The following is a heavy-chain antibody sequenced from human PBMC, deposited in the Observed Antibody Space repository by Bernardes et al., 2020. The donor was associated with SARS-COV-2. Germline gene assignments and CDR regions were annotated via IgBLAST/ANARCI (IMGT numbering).Heavy chain of an antibody. CDR2: IKPDGSEK. CDR1: GFSINTSW. V-gene: IGHV3-7*03. D-gene: IGHD3-10*01. CDR3: ARDLITMIQGVPFDY. Sequence: GGSLRLSCAASGFSINTSWMSWVRQAPGKGLEWVANIKPDGSEKYYVDSVKGRFSISRDNAKNSLFLQMNSLRAEDTAVYYCARDLITMIQGVPFDYWGQGTLVTVSS. J-gene: IGHJ4*02.